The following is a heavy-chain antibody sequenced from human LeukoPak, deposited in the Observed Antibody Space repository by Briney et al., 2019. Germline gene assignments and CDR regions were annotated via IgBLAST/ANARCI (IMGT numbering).Heavy chain of an antibody. D-gene: IGHD3-10*01. CDR1: GGSISSYY. CDR3: ARSLWVTYYGMDV. CDR2: IYYSGST. J-gene: IGHJ6*02. Sequence: PSETLSLTCTVSGGSISSYYWSWIRQPPRKGLEWIGYIYYSGSTNYNPSLKSRVTISVDTSKNQFSLKLSSVTAADTAVYYCARSLWVTYYGMDVWGQGTLVTVSS. V-gene: IGHV4-59*01.